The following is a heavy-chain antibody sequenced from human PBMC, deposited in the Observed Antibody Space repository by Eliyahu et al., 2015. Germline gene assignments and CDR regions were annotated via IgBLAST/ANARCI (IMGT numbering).Heavy chain of an antibody. CDR2: IYWDDDK. CDR1: GFSLSTSGVG. CDR3: AHRRLDARRDGYTVDL. D-gene: IGHD5-24*01. V-gene: IGHV2-5*02. J-gene: IGHJ2*01. Sequence: QITLKESGPTLVKPTQTLTLTCTFSGFSLSTSGVGVGWIRQPPGKALEWLALIYWDDDKRYSPSLKSRLTITKDTSKNQVVLTMTNMDPVDTATYYCAHRRLDARRDGYTVDLWGRGTLVTVSS.